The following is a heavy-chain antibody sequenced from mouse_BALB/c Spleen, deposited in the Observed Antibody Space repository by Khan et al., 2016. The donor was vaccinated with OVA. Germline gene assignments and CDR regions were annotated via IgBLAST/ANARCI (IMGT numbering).Heavy chain of an antibody. Sequence: EVQLQQSGPELVKPGASVKISCKASGYSFTGYFMNWVMQSHGKSLEWIGRINPHIGETLYNQKFKGKATLTVDDSSSTAHMELRSLASEDSAVYYCARKNGSDFDYWGQGTTLTVSS. CDR1: GYSFTGYF. CDR2: INPHIGET. J-gene: IGHJ2*01. V-gene: IGHV1-20*02. CDR3: ARKNGSDFDY. D-gene: IGHD1-1*01.